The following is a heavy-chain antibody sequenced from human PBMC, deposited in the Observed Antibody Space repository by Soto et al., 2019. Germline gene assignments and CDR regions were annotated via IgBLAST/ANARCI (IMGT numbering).Heavy chain of an antibody. Sequence: QLQLQESGPGLVKPSVTLSLTCTVSGGSISSSSYYWGWIRQPPGKGLEWIGSIYYSGSTYYNPSLKSRVTISVDTSKNQFSLKLSSVTAADTAVYYCARLTGPALDYWGQGTLVTVSS. CDR2: IYYSGST. CDR1: GGSISSSSYY. V-gene: IGHV4-39*01. J-gene: IGHJ4*02. CDR3: ARLTGPALDY. D-gene: IGHD2-8*02.